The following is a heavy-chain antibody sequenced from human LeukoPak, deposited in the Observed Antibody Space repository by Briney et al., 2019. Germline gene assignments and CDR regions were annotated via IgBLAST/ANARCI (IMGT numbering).Heavy chain of an antibody. CDR2: VGISGDT. D-gene: IGHD3-9*01. CDR1: GLTFRSYD. V-gene: IGHV3-13*01. CDR3: ARAYYDILTGPNAFDI. Sequence: GGILRLSCAASGLTFRSYDMHWVRQVTGKGLQWVSAVGISGDTYYADSVKGRFTISRHNSKNTLYLQMNSLRAEDTAVYYCARAYYDILTGPNAFDIWGQGTMVTVSS. J-gene: IGHJ3*02.